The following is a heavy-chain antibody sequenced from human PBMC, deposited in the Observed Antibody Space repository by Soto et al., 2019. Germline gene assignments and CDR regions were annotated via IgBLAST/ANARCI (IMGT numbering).Heavy chain of an antibody. Sequence: SETLSLTCTVSGGSISSSSYYWGWIRQPPGKGLEWIGSIYYSGSTYYNPSLKSRVTISVDTSKNQFSLKLSSVTAADTAVYYCARVDSSFLERSRYYFDYWGQGTLVTVSS. CDR2: IYYSGST. D-gene: IGHD3-3*01. J-gene: IGHJ4*02. CDR1: GGSISSSSYY. CDR3: ARVDSSFLERSRYYFDY. V-gene: IGHV4-39*01.